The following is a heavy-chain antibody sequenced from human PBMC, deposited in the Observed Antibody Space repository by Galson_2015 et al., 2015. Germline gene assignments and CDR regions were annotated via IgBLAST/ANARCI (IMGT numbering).Heavy chain of an antibody. Sequence: SLRLSCAASGFTFSRYAVSWVRQAPGTGLEWDSGISDRGGSTYYAESVKGRFTISRDNSKNTLYLQMNSLRAEDTAVYYCAKSSFGTVAGVGDWHFDLWGRGTLVTVSA. CDR3: AKSSFGTVAGVGDWHFDL. V-gene: IGHV3-23*01. CDR1: GFTFSRYA. D-gene: IGHD6-19*01. J-gene: IGHJ2*01. CDR2: ISDRGGST.